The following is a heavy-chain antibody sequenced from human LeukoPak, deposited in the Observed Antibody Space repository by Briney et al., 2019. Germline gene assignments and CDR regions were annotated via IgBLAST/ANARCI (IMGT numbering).Heavy chain of an antibody. CDR3: ASGGAYYGAGSYYKSDH. D-gene: IGHD3-10*01. CDR2: INPNSGDT. Sequence: ASVKVSCKASGYTFIGYYIHWVRQAPGQGLEWMGWINPNSGDTNYAQKFQDRVTLTRETSISTAYMELSRLRSDDTAVYYCASGGAYYGAGSYYKSDHWGQGTLVTVSS. J-gene: IGHJ4*02. CDR1: GYTFIGYY. V-gene: IGHV1-2*02.